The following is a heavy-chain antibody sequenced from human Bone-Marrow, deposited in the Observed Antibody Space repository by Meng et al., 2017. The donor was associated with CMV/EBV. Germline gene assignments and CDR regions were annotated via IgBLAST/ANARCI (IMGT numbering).Heavy chain of an antibody. CDR1: YTVIDYG. V-gene: IGHV1-2*02. D-gene: IGHD1-26*01. CDR3: AGGDNWESFDWFDP. Sequence: YTVIDYGMQGVREGPGEGLEQMGRIKTDSGGRHYEKKFQDRVSMTRDTSVTTVYMELSRLRSDDTAVYYCAGGDNWESFDWFDPWGQGTLVTVSS. CDR2: IKTDSGGR. J-gene: IGHJ5*02.